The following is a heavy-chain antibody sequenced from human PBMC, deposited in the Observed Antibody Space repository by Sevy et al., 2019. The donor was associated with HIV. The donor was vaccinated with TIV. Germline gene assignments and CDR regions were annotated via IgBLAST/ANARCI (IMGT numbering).Heavy chain of an antibody. J-gene: IGHJ3*02. Sequence: GGSLRLSCAASGFTFSSYGMHWVRQAPGKGLEWVAVIWYDGSNKYYAYSVKGRFTISRDNSKNTLYLQMNSLRAEDTAVYYCARDESYDILTGYFGAFDIWGQGTMVTVSS. D-gene: IGHD3-9*01. CDR1: GFTFSSYG. CDR2: IWYDGSNK. CDR3: ARDESYDILTGYFGAFDI. V-gene: IGHV3-33*01.